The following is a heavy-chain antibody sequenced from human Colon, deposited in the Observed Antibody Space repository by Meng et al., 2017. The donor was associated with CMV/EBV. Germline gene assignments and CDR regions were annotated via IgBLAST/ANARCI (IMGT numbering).Heavy chain of an antibody. D-gene: IGHD3-16*01. Sequence: SETLSLTCTVSGASVNTDNYYWSWIRQPPGKGLEFIGYVYYSGATNYNPFFKGRVTISVDTSKNQFSLKLTSVTAADTAVYYCFRGHYDRAWGHGTLVTVSS. CDR2: VYYSGAT. J-gene: IGHJ5*01. V-gene: IGHV4-61*01. CDR1: GASVNTDNYY. CDR3: FRGHYDRA.